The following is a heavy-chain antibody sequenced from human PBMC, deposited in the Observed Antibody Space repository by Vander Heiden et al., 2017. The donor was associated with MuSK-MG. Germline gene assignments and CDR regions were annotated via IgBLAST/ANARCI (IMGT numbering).Heavy chain of an antibody. J-gene: IGHJ6*02. CDR2: ISSSGSTI. D-gene: IGHD3-10*01. Sequence: EVQLVESGGGLVQPGGSLRLSCAASGFTFSSYEMNWVRQAPGKGLEWVSYISSSGSTIYYADSVKGRFTISRDNAKNSQYLQMNSLRAEDTAVYYCARVDYYGSGSYSDYGMDVWGQGTTVTVSS. CDR1: GFTFSSYE. CDR3: ARVDYYGSGSYSDYGMDV. V-gene: IGHV3-48*03.